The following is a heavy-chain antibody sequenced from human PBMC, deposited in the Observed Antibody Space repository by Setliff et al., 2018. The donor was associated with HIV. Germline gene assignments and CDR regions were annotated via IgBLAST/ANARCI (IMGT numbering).Heavy chain of an antibody. CDR2: FDPEDGER. D-gene: IGHD3-22*01. V-gene: IGHV1-24*01. Sequence: ASVKVSCKVSGYTLSELSVHWVRQAPGKGLEWMGGFDPEDGERIYAQKFQDRVTMTEDTSSDTAYMEMSGLTSEDTAVYFCSTGWGLYDNRHTAAGYLQHWGQGTLVTGS. J-gene: IGHJ1*01. CDR1: GYTLSELS. CDR3: STGWGLYDNRHTAAGYLQH.